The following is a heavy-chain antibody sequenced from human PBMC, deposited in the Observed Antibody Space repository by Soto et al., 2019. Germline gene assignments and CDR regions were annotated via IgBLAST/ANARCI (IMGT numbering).Heavy chain of an antibody. V-gene: IGHV3-30-3*01. Sequence: AGSLRLSCAASGFTFSSYAMHWVRQAPGQGLEWVGVISYDGSNKYYADSVKGRFTISRDNSKNTLYLQMNSLRAEDTAVYYCARDSWYYDSSDPFDYWGQGTLVTVSS. D-gene: IGHD3-22*01. J-gene: IGHJ4*02. CDR2: ISYDGSNK. CDR3: ARDSWYYDSSDPFDY. CDR1: GFTFSSYA.